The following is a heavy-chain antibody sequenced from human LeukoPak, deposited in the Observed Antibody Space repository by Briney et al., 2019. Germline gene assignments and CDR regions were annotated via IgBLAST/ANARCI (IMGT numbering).Heavy chain of an antibody. CDR2: INHSGST. J-gene: IGHJ4*02. CDR3: AMEGIAAAGGYFDY. Sequence: SETLSLTCAVYGGSFSAYYWSWIRQPPGKGLEWIGEINHSGSTNYNPSLKSRVTISVDTSKNQFSLKLSSVTAADTAVYYCAMEGIAAAGGYFDYWGQGTLVTVSS. V-gene: IGHV4-34*01. D-gene: IGHD6-13*01. CDR1: GGSFSAYY.